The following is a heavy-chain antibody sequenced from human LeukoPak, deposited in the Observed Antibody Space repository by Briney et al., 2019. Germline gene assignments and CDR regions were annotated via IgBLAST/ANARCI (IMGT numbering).Heavy chain of an antibody. CDR2: MNPNSGNT. D-gene: IGHD3-16*01. V-gene: IGHV1-8*02. CDR1: GYTITSFD. Sequence: GASVKVSCKASGYTITSFDINWVRQAPGQGLEWMGWMNPNSGNTGYAQKFQGRVTMTRNTSISTAYMELSSLRSEDTAVYYCARPSPFYDASNAFDHWGQGTLVTVSS. J-gene: IGHJ4*02. CDR3: ARPSPFYDASNAFDH.